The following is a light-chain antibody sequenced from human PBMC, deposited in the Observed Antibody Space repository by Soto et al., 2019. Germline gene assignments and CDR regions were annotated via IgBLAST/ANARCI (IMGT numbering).Light chain of an antibody. CDR1: ESVSNY. CDR3: QQRSNWPIT. CDR2: DAS. J-gene: IGKJ5*01. Sequence: EIVLTQSPATLSLSPGERATLSCRASESVSNYLAWYQQKRGQAPRVLIYDASNRAPGIPARFSGSGSGTDFTLTIRSLEPEDFAVYYCQQRSNWPITFGQGTRLEIK. V-gene: IGKV3-11*01.